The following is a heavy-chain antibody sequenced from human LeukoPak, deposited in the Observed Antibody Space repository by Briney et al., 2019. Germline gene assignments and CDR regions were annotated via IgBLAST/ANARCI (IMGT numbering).Heavy chain of an antibody. CDR2: ISAYNGNT. V-gene: IGHV1-18*01. J-gene: IGHJ4*02. CDR3: ARGSPPRRNYDSRGYYSYYFDY. D-gene: IGHD3-22*01. Sequence: ASVKVSCKASGYTFTSYGISWVRQAPGQGLEWMGWISAYNGNTNYAQKLQGRVTMTTDTSTSTVYMELRSLRSEDTAVYYCARGSPPRRNYDSRGYYSYYFDYWGQGTLVTVSS. CDR1: GYTFTSYG.